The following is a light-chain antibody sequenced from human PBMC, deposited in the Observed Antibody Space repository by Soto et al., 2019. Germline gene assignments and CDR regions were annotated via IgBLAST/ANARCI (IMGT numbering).Light chain of an antibody. J-gene: IGLJ2*01. V-gene: IGLV3-21*02. CDR1: NIGSKS. Sequence: SYVVTQPPSVSVAPEQTARITCGGNNIGSKSVHWYQQKPGQAPVLVVYDDSDRPSGIPERFSGSKSGNTATLTISRVEAGDEAEYYCQVWDSSSDHVVFGGGSQLTVL. CDR2: DDS. CDR3: QVWDSSSDHVV.